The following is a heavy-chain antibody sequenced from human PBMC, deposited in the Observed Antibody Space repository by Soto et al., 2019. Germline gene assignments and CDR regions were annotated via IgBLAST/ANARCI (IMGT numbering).Heavy chain of an antibody. CDR3: GEGPVTPYGSGAKGFGP. V-gene: IGHV3-23*01. J-gene: IGHJ5*02. Sequence: EVQLLESGGGLVQPGGSLRLSCTASGFTFSNYAMSWVRQAPGKGLEWVSAISASGGSTYYADSVKGRFTISTDNSKDTVYLPKDSLRGEDTGVYLCGEGPVTPYGSGAKGFGPRGQGNLVTVSS. CDR1: GFTFSNYA. D-gene: IGHD3-10*01. CDR2: ISASGGST.